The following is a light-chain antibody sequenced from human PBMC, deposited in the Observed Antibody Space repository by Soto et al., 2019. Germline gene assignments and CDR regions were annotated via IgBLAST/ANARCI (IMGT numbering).Light chain of an antibody. V-gene: IGLV4-69*01. CDR2: LNSDGSH. Sequence: QSVLTQSPSAPASLGASVKLTCTLSSGHSNYAIAWHQQQPEKGPRYLMKLNSDGSHSKGDGIPDRFSGSSSGAERYLTISSLQSEDEADYYCQTWGTGFWVFGGGTKLTVL. J-gene: IGLJ3*02. CDR3: QTWGTGFWV. CDR1: SGHSNYA.